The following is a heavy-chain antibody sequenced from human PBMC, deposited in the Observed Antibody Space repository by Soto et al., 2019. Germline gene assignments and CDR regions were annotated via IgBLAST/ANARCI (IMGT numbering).Heavy chain of an antibody. D-gene: IGHD3-9*01. Sequence: GGSLRLSCAASGFTFSSYWMHWVRQAPGKGLVWVSRINSDGSSTSYADSVKGRFTISRDNAKNTLYLQMNSLRAEDTAVYYCASLGLHARTTNNRILTDSESYYYYYMDVWGKGTTVTVSS. CDR1: GFTFSSYW. J-gene: IGHJ6*03. V-gene: IGHV3-74*01. CDR2: INSDGSST. CDR3: ASLGLHARTTNNRILTDSESYYYYYMDV.